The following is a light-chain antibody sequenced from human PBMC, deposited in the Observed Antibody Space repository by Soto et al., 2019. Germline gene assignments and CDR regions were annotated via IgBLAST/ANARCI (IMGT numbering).Light chain of an antibody. CDR3: LQHNSYPYT. CDR1: QGIGND. Sequence: DIQMTQSPSSLSASVGDRVTITCRASQGIGNDLLWYQQRPGKAPKRLIYAASSLQSGVPSRFSGSGSGTEFTPTISSLQPEDFATYYCLQHNSYPYTFGQGTELDIK. J-gene: IGKJ2*01. CDR2: AAS. V-gene: IGKV1-17*01.